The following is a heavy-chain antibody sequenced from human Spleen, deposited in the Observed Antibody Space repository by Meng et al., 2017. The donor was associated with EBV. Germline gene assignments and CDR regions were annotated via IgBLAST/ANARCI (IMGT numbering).Heavy chain of an antibody. CDR2: IYHRGNT. Sequence: HLQGSGPGPGKPSGTLSLTCAVSGGSISSTNWCSWVRQPPGKGLEWIGQIYHRGNTNYKPSLKSRVTISLDKSKNQFSLNLTSVTAADTAVYFCARERVKSSVTRGPFDWGRGTLVTVSS. CDR3: ARERVKSSVTRGPFD. CDR1: GGSISSTNW. J-gene: IGHJ4*02. V-gene: IGHV4-4*02. D-gene: IGHD3-10*01.